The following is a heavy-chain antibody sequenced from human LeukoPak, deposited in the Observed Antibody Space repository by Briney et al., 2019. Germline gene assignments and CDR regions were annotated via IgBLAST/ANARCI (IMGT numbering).Heavy chain of an antibody. Sequence: ASVKVSCKASGYPFTRYGISWVRQAPGQGLEWMGWINPDNGNTKYAQKFQGRVTMTTDTSTNTAHMELRSLRSDDTAVYYCATYYCSTTSCYPYFFDYWGQGTLVTVSS. CDR2: INPDNGNT. J-gene: IGHJ4*02. V-gene: IGHV1-18*01. D-gene: IGHD2-2*01. CDR1: GYPFTRYG. CDR3: ATYYCSTTSCYPYFFDY.